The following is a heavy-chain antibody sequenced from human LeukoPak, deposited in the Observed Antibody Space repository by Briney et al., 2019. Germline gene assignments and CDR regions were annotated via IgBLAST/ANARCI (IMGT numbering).Heavy chain of an antibody. D-gene: IGHD6-19*01. CDR1: GFTFSTYW. CDR2: MSAYGSGA. V-gene: IGHV3-74*01. CDR3: ARATRIYSSGWYYSFDY. J-gene: IGHJ4*02. Sequence: GRCLRLSCAASGFTFSTYWMHWVRQAPGKGLVWVSHMSAYGSGATYADSVKGRFTISRDNAKNTLYLHMNSLRAEDTAVYYCARATRIYSSGWYYSFDYWGQGTLVTVSS.